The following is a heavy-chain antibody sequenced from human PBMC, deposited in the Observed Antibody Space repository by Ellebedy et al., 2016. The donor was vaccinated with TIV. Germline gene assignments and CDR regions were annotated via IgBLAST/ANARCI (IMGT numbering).Heavy chain of an antibody. CDR3: TTVYRYNYDSV. CDR2: IKSKTDGGAA. D-gene: IGHD5-18*01. Sequence: GESLKISCAASGFTFSNAWMNWVRQAPGKVLGWVGRIKSKTDGGAADYAAPVKGRFTISRDDSKNTLYLQMNSLKTEDTAVYFCTTVYRYNYDSVWGQGTLVTVSS. CDR1: GFTFSNAW. V-gene: IGHV3-15*01. J-gene: IGHJ4*02.